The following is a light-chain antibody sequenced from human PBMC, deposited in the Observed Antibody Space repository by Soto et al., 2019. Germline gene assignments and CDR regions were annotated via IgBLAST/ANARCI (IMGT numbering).Light chain of an antibody. V-gene: IGLV2-14*01. CDR1: SSDVGGYNY. CDR2: DVS. CDR3: SSYTSSSTLG. J-gene: IGLJ1*01. Sequence: QSALTQPASLSGSPGQSITISCTGTSSDVGGYNYVSWYQQHPGKDPKLMIYDVSNRPSWVSNRFSGSKSGNTASLTISGLQAEDEADYYCSSYTSSSTLGFGTGTKLTVL.